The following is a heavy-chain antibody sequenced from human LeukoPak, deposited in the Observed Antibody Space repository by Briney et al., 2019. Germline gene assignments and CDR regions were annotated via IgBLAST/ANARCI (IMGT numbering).Heavy chain of an antibody. CDR2: IYYSGST. CDR1: GGSISSYY. CDR3: AVGYCSSTSCYREFDP. V-gene: IGHV4-59*01. Sequence: SETLSLTCTVSGGSISSYYWSWIRQPPGKGLEWIGYIYYSGSTNYNPSLKSRVTISVDTSKNQFSLKLSSVTAADTAVYYCAVGYCSSTSCYREFDPWGQGTLVTVS. J-gene: IGHJ5*02. D-gene: IGHD2-2*01.